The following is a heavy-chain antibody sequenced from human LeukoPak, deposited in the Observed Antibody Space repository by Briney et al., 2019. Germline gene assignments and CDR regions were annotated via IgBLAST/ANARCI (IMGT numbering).Heavy chain of an antibody. Sequence: SGGSLRLSCAASGFTFSSYAMHWVRQAPGKGLEWVAVISYDGSNKYYADSVKGRFTISRDNSKNTLYLQMNSLRAEDTAVYYCARVLAALDYWGQGTLVTVSS. CDR2: ISYDGSNK. CDR1: GFTFSSYA. CDR3: ARVLAALDY. J-gene: IGHJ4*02. V-gene: IGHV3-30*04. D-gene: IGHD6-13*01.